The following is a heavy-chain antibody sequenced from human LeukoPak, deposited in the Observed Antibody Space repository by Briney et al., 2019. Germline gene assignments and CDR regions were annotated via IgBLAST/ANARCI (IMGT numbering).Heavy chain of an antibody. CDR1: GYTFTGYY. CDR3: ARAPLGQTSDY. J-gene: IGHJ4*02. V-gene: IGHV1-2*02. D-gene: IGHD3-16*01. CDR2: INPNSGGT. Sequence: GESLKISCKASGYTFTGYYMHWVRQAPGQGLEWMGWINPNSGGTNYAQKFQGRVTMTRDTSISTAYMELSRLRSDDTAVYYCARAPLGQTSDYWGQGTLVTVSS.